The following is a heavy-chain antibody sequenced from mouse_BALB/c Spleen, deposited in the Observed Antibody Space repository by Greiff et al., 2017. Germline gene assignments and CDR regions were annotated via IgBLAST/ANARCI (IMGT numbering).Heavy chain of an antibody. CDR2: ISYSGST. CDR1: GYSITSDYA. V-gene: IGHV3-2*02. Sequence: EVKLMESGPGLVKPSQSLSLTCTVTGYSITSDYAWNWIRQFPGNKLEWMGYISYSGSTSYNPSLKSRISITRDTSKNQFFLQLNSVTTEDTATSYCARSETGTSYWYFDVWGAGTTVTVSS. CDR3: ARSETGTSYWYFDV. J-gene: IGHJ1*01. D-gene: IGHD4-1*01.